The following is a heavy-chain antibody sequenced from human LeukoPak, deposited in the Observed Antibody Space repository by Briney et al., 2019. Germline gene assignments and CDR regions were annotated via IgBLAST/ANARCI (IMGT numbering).Heavy chain of an antibody. Sequence: ASVKVSCKASGYTFTSYYMHWVRQAPGQGLEWMGIINPSGGSTSYAQKFQGRVTMTRDMSTSTVYMELSSLRSEDTAVYYCAREIGAGDYDILTGYYREVVDYWGQGTLVTVSS. J-gene: IGHJ4*02. CDR1: GYTFTSYY. CDR2: INPSGGST. CDR3: AREIGAGDYDILTGYYREVVDY. D-gene: IGHD3-9*01. V-gene: IGHV1-46*01.